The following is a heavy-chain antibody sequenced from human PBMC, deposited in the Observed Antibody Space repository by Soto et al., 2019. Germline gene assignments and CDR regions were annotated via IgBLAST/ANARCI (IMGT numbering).Heavy chain of an antibody. CDR3: ATYRDSSGYYYWFDP. CDR1: GYSISSGYY. Sequence: PSETLSLTCAVSGYSISSGYYWGWIRQPPGKGLEWIGSIYHSGSTYYNPSLKGRVTISVDTSKNQFSLKLSSVTAADTAVYYCATYRDSSGYYYWFDPWGQGTLVTVSS. J-gene: IGHJ5*02. V-gene: IGHV4-38-2*01. D-gene: IGHD3-22*01. CDR2: IYHSGST.